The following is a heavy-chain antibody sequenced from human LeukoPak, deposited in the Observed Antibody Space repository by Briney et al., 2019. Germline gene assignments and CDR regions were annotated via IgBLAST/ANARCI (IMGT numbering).Heavy chain of an antibody. Sequence: SQTLSLTCAISGDSVSINSAVWNWIRQSPSRGLEWLGRTYQRSKWYNDYAVSVKSRITINPDISKNQFSLQLNSVTPEDTAVYYCARSPSPYSSGWYFDYWGQGTLVTVSS. CDR1: GDSVSINSAV. CDR3: ARSPSPYSSGWYFDY. J-gene: IGHJ4*02. V-gene: IGHV6-1*01. CDR2: TYQRSKWYN. D-gene: IGHD6-19*01.